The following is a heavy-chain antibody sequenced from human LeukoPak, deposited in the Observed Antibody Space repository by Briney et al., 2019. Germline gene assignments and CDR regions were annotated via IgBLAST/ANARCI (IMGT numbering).Heavy chain of an antibody. D-gene: IGHD6-13*01. J-gene: IGHJ5*02. CDR2: IYPDDSNT. Sequence: GESLKISCKGSGYRFTSHWIGWVRQMPGKGLEWMGIIYPDDSNTRYSPSFQGQVTISAEKSINTAYLQWISLKSSDTAIYYCARHPIAAGGAYNWFDPWGQGTLVTVSS. CDR1: GYRFTSHW. V-gene: IGHV5-51*01. CDR3: ARHPIAAGGAYNWFDP.